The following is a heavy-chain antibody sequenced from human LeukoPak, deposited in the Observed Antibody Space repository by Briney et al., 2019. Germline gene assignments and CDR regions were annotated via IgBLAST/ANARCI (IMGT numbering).Heavy chain of an antibody. Sequence: GGSLRLSCAASGFTFSSYAMHWVRQAPGKGLEWVAVISYDGSNKYYADSVKGRFTISRDNSKNTLYLQMNSLRAEDTAVYYCARARGQAGYYYMDVWGKGTTVTVSS. CDR3: ARARGQAGYYYMDV. CDR1: GFTFSSYA. CDR2: ISYDGSNK. J-gene: IGHJ6*03. D-gene: IGHD3-10*01. V-gene: IGHV3-30*01.